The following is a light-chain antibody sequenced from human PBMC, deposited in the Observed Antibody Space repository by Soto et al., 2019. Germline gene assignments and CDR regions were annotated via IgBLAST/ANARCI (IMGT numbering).Light chain of an antibody. CDR2: GNS. CDR3: QSYDNSLSVYV. J-gene: IGLJ1*01. Sequence: QSVLTQPPSVSGAPGQRVTISCTGSSSNFGAHYDVHWYQQLPGTAPKLLIYGNSNRPSGVPDRFSGSKSGTSASLAITGLQAEDEADYYCQSYDNSLSVYVFGTGTKVTVL. V-gene: IGLV1-40*01. CDR1: SSNFGAHYD.